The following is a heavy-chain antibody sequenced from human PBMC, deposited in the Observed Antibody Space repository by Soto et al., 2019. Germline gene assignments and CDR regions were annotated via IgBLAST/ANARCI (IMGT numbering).Heavy chain of an antibody. CDR2: ISGSGDST. CDR3: AKDASSWYY. Sequence: GGSLRLSCAASGFTFSNYAMSCVRQAPGKGREWVSGISGSGDSTFYADSVKGRLTTSRDNSKSTLYLQMNSLRAEDTAVYYCAKDASSWYYWGQGTLVTVSS. CDR1: GFTFSNYA. V-gene: IGHV3-23*01. D-gene: IGHD6-13*01. J-gene: IGHJ4*02.